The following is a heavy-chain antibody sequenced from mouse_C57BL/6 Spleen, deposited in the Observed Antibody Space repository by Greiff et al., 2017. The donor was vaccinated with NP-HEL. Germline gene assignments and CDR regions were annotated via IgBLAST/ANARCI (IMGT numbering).Heavy chain of an antibody. V-gene: IGHV1-82*01. J-gene: IGHJ2*01. D-gene: IGHD1-1*01. Sequence: QVQLQQSGPELVKPGASVKISCKASGYAFSSSWMNWVKQRPGKGLEWIGRIYPGDGDTNYNGKFKGKATLTADKSSSTAYMQLSSLTSEDSAVYFCASEGLGSSYFDYWGQGTTLTVSS. CDR2: IYPGDGDT. CDR1: GYAFSSSW. CDR3: ASEGLGSSYFDY.